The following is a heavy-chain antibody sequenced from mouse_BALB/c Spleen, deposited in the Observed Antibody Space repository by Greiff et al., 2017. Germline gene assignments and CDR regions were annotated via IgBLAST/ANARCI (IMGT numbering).Heavy chain of an antibody. J-gene: IGHJ4*01. V-gene: IGHV1-80*01. Sequence: VQLQQSGAELVRPGSSVKISCKASGYAFSSYWMNWVKQRPGQGLEWIGQIYPGDGDTNYNGKFKGKATLTADKSSSTAYMQLSSLTSEDSAVYFCARFDYDYYYAMDYWGQGTSVTVSS. CDR3: ARFDYDYYYAMDY. CDR1: GYAFSSYW. D-gene: IGHD2-4*01. CDR2: IYPGDGDT.